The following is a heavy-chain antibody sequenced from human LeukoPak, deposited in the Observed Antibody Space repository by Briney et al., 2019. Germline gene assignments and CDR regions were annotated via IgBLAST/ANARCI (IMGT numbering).Heavy chain of an antibody. V-gene: IGHV4-34*01. CDR3: FLDFDY. Sequence: PSETLSLTCTVSGGSISSYYWSWIRQPAGKGLEWIGEINHSGSTNYNPSLKSRVTISVDTSKNQFSLKLSSVTAADTAVYYCFLDFDYWGQGTLVTVSS. J-gene: IGHJ4*02. CDR2: INHSGST. CDR1: GGSISSYY.